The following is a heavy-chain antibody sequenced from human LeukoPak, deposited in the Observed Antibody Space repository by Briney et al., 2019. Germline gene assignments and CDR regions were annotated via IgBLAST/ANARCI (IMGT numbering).Heavy chain of an antibody. V-gene: IGHV3-74*01. Sequence: GGSLRLSCAASGFTFSSYWMHWVRQDPGKGLVWVSRINGDGSNTIYADSVKGRFTISRDNSKNALDLQMNNLRAEDTAMYYCAKVDYSSGWYGFFDSWGQGTLVTVSS. J-gene: IGHJ4*02. CDR3: AKVDYSSGWYGFFDS. CDR2: INGDGSNT. D-gene: IGHD6-19*01. CDR1: GFTFSSYW.